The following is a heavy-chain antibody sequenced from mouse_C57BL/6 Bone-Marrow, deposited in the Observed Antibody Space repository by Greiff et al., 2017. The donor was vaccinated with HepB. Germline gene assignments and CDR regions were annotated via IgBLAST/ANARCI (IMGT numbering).Heavy chain of an antibody. CDR1: GFTFKDYS. CDR2: IDPEDGET. CDR3: AIITTVVSHFDY. D-gene: IGHD1-1*01. J-gene: IGHJ2*01. Sequence: VQLQQSGAELVKPGASVKLSCTASGFTFKDYSMHWVKQRTEQGLEWIGRIDPEDGETKYAPKCQGKATITADTSSNTAYLQLSSLTSEDTAVYYCAIITTVVSHFDYWGQGTTLTVSS. V-gene: IGHV14-2*01.